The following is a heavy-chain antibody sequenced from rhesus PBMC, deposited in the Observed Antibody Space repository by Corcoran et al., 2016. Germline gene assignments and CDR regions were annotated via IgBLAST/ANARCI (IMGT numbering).Heavy chain of an antibody. D-gene: IGHD2-27*01. V-gene: IGHV4-76*01. J-gene: IGHJ4*01. Sequence: QVQLQESGPGVVKPSETLSLNCAVSGYSISSGYDWSWIRQPPGKGLEWLGYIYGSSGSNNYHPSLKNRDTISKDTSKNHFSLKLSSVTAADTAVYYCARGAGYLRYWGQGVLVTVSS. CDR3: ARGAGYLRY. CDR1: GYSISSGYD. CDR2: IYGSSGSN.